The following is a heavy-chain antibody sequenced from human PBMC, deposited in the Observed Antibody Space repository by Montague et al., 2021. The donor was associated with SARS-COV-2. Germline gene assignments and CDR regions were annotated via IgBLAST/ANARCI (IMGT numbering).Heavy chain of an antibody. CDR3: ARQEPIVVVVAAARGWFDP. Sequence: SETLSLTCTVSGGSISSSSYYWGWIRQPPGKGLEWIGSIYYSGSTYYNPSLKSRVTISVDTSKNQFSLKLSSVTAADTAVYYCARQEPIVVVVAAARGWFDPGAQGTRVTV. V-gene: IGHV4-39*01. J-gene: IGHJ5*02. CDR2: IYYSGST. CDR1: GGSISSSSYY. D-gene: IGHD2-15*01.